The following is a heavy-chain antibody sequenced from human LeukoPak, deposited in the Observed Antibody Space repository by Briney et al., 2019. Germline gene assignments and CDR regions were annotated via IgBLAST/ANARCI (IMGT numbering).Heavy chain of an antibody. CDR3: APQQLVLDY. D-gene: IGHD6-13*01. J-gene: IGHJ4*02. Sequence: GGSLRLSCAASGFTFSSYAMHWVRQAPVKGLEWVAVISYDGSNKYYADSVKGRFTISRDNSKNTLYLQMNSLRAEDTAVYYCAPQQLVLDYWGQGTLVTVSS. CDR1: GFTFSSYA. CDR2: ISYDGSNK. V-gene: IGHV3-30-3*01.